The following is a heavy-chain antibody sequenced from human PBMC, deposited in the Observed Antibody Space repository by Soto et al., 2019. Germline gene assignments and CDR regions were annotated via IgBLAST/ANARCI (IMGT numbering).Heavy chain of an antibody. CDR3: VRERPWDV. J-gene: IGHJ6*02. Sequence: QVQLVESGGGVVQPGRSLRLSCAASGFSFRVYAMHWVRQAPGMGLAWVAVISSDGTNTYYADSVRGRFTLSRDNSKNTLNTQMNSLKSEDTAVYYCVRERPWDVWGQGTTVIVSS. CDR2: ISSDGTNT. CDR1: GFSFRVYA. V-gene: IGHV3-30-3*01.